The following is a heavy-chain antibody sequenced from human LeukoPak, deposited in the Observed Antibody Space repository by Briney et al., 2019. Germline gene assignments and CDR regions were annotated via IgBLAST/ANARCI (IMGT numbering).Heavy chain of an antibody. V-gene: IGHV4-34*01. CDR2: INHSGIT. D-gene: IGHD7-27*01. Sequence: SETLSLTCAVYGGSFSGYYWSCIRQPPGKGLEWIGEINHSGITKYNASLKSRVNISVDTSRNQFSLKLNSVTAADTAVYYCASFRWGIGFEYWGQGTLVTVSS. CDR1: GGSFSGYY. J-gene: IGHJ4*02. CDR3: ASFRWGIGFEY.